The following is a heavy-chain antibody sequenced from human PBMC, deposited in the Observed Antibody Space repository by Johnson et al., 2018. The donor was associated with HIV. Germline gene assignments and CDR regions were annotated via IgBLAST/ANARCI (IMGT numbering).Heavy chain of an antibody. J-gene: IGHJ3*02. CDR3: AKRVPSKQLVDAFDI. CDR1: GFTFSSYA. Sequence: VQLVESGGGLIQPGGSLRLSCAASGFTFSSYAMSWVRQAPGKGLEWVSVIYSGGSTYYADSVKGRFTISRDNSKNTLYLQMNSLRAEDTAVYYCAKRVPSKQLVDAFDIWGQGTMVTVSS. D-gene: IGHD6-6*01. CDR2: IYSGGST. V-gene: IGHV3-66*01.